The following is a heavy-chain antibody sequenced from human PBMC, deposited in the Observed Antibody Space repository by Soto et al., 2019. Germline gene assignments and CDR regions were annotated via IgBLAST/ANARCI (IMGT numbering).Heavy chain of an antibody. CDR3: AKCDGVYRYYYYGMDV. Sequence: VQLLESGGGLVQPGGSLRLSCAASGFAFSIYSMSWVRQAPGKGLEWVASISGSGGRTYSAASVKGRFTISRDNSKITLYLQMDSLRAEDTVVYYCAKCDGVYRYYYYGMDVWGQGTTVTVSS. V-gene: IGHV3-23*01. D-gene: IGHD4-17*01. CDR1: GFAFSIYS. CDR2: ISGSGGRT. J-gene: IGHJ6*02.